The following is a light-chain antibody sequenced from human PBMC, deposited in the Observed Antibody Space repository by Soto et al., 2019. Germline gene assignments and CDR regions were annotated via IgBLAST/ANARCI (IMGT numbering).Light chain of an antibody. J-gene: IGKJ2*01. Sequence: EIVLTQSPGTLSLSPGERATLSCRASQSVSSSYLAWYQQKPGQAPRLLIYGASSRDTGVPDRFSGSGSGTAFTLTISRLEPEDFAVYYCQQYGSSQYTFGQGTKLEIK. CDR1: QSVSSSY. CDR3: QQYGSSQYT. CDR2: GAS. V-gene: IGKV3-20*01.